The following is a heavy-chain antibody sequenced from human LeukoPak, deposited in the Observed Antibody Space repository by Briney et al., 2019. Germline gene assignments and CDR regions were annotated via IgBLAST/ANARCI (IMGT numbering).Heavy chain of an antibody. CDR3: ARAEGYGGELDS. CDR1: GFTFSNYE. V-gene: IGHV3-30*04. CDR2: IPYDGSNK. D-gene: IGHD4-23*01. J-gene: IGHJ4*02. Sequence: GGSLRLSCAASGFTFSNYEMNWVRQAPGKGLEWVAVIPYDGSNKYYTDSVKGRFTISRENSKKRLYRQMNSLRAEDTAVYYCARAEGYGGELDSWGQGTLVTVSS.